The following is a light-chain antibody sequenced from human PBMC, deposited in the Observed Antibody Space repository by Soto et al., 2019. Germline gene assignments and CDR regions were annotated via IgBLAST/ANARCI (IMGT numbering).Light chain of an antibody. V-gene: IGKV3-20*01. CDR1: QDIGGAF. CDR2: DAS. CDR3: QQYGTSPQA. J-gene: IGKJ1*01. Sequence: EIVLTQSPGTLSLSPGERATLFCRASQDIGGAFLAWYQQKPGQAPRLLIYDASSRATGIPDRFRGSASGTDFTLTISRLEPEDFAVYYCQQYGTSPQAFGQGTKVDIK.